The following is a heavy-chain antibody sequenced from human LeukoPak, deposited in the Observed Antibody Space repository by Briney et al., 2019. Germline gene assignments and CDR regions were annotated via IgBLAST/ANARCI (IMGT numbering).Heavy chain of an antibody. Sequence: SETLSLTCTVSGGSISSSSYYWGWIRQPPGKGLEWIGSIYYSGSTYYNPSLKSRVTISVDTSKNQFSLKLSSVTAADTAVYYCARGIPFRYGGNSYYFDYWGQGTLVTVFS. CDR3: ARGIPFRYGGNSYYFDY. J-gene: IGHJ4*02. CDR1: GGSISSSSYY. V-gene: IGHV4-39*07. D-gene: IGHD4-23*01. CDR2: IYYSGST.